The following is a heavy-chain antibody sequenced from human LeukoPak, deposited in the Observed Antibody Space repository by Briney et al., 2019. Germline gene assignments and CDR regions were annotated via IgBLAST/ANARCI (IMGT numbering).Heavy chain of an antibody. CDR3: ARAPFYNSARLDV. J-gene: IGHJ6*02. Sequence: SETLSLTCTVSGGSISNYYWTWIRHPAGKGLEWIGRIYTSGSTNYNPSLKSRITMSLDTSKNQFSLRLSSVTAADTAVYYCARAPFYNSARLDVWGRGTTVTVSS. CDR2: IYTSGST. V-gene: IGHV4-4*07. D-gene: IGHD1-1*01. CDR1: GGSISNYY.